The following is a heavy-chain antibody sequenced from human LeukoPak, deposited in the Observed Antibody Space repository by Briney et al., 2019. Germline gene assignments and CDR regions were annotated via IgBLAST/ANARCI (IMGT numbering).Heavy chain of an antibody. CDR3: AREGEYGDFGDY. Sequence: ASVKVSCKASGYTFTGYYMHWVRQAPGQGLEWMGWINPNSGGTNYAQKFQGWVTMTRDTSISTAYMELSRLRSDDTAVYYCAREGEYGDFGDYWGQGTLVTVSS. V-gene: IGHV1-2*04. J-gene: IGHJ4*02. CDR1: GYTFTGYY. D-gene: IGHD4-17*01. CDR2: INPNSGGT.